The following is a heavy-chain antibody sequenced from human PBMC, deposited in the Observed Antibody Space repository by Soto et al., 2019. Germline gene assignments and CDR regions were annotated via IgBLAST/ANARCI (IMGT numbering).Heavy chain of an antibody. CDR1: GFTCNTYW. J-gene: IGHJ4*02. CDR2: IKHDGSDC. CDR3: ARGWGYYFDL. Sequence: EVQLVESGGGLVQPGGSLRLSCTASGFTCNTYWMTWVRQAPGKGMEWVASIKHDGSDCWYVESVEGRFIASRDNAKNSLFLQMDRLRAEDTAVYYCARGWGYYFDLWGQGTLVTVSS. D-gene: IGHD2-21*01. V-gene: IGHV3-7*01.